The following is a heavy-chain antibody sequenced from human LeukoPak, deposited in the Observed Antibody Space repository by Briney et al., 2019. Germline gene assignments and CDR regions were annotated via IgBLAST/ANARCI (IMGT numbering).Heavy chain of an antibody. CDR1: GFTFSGSG. CDR3: ARAGGYCSGGSCFRGYSWFDP. D-gene: IGHD2-15*01. J-gene: IGHJ5*02. Sequence: GGSLRLSCAASGFTFSGSGMHWVREAPGKGLERGAVILYNGSNKYYADSVKGRFTISRDNSKNTLYLQMNRLRVEDTAVYYCARAGGYCSGGSCFRGYSWFDPWGQGTLVTVSS. V-gene: IGHV3-33*01. CDR2: ILYNGSNK.